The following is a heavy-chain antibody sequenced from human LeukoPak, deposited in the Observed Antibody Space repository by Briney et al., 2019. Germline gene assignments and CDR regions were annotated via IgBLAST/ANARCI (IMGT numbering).Heavy chain of an antibody. CDR3: ASTIAAAGWYNWFDP. V-gene: IGHV4-59*08. CDR2: FYYSGST. CDR1: GGSISSYY. Sequence: SETLSLTCSVSGGSISSYYWSWIRQPPGKGLEWIGYFYYSGSTNYNPSLKSRVTISVDTSKNQFSLKLSSVTAADTAVYYCASTIAAAGWYNWFDPWGQGTLVTVSS. J-gene: IGHJ5*02. D-gene: IGHD6-13*01.